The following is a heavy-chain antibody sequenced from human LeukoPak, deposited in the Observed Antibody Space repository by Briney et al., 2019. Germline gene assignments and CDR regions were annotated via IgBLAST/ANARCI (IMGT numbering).Heavy chain of an antibody. Sequence: SVKVSCKASGGTFSSYAISWVRQAPGQGLEWMGGIIPIFGTANYAQKFQGRVTITTDESTSTAYMELSSLRSEDTAVYYCARDPDSSGIFDYWGQGTLVTVSS. CDR3: ARDPDSSGIFDY. CDR1: GGTFSSYA. V-gene: IGHV1-69*05. D-gene: IGHD3-22*01. J-gene: IGHJ4*02. CDR2: IIPIFGTA.